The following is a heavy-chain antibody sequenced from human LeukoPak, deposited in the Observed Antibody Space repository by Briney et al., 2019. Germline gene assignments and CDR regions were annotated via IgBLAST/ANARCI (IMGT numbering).Heavy chain of an antibody. V-gene: IGHV1-69*05. CDR3: ASASKNYYDSSGYTTNYYYYMDV. CDR2: IIPIFGTA. D-gene: IGHD3-22*01. CDR1: GGTFSSYA. Sequence: SVKVSCKASGGTFSSYAIGWVRQAPGQGLEWMGGIIPIFGTANYAQKFQGRVTITTDESTSTAYMELSSLRSEDTAVYYCASASKNYYDSSGYTTNYYYYMDVWGKGTTVTVSS. J-gene: IGHJ6*03.